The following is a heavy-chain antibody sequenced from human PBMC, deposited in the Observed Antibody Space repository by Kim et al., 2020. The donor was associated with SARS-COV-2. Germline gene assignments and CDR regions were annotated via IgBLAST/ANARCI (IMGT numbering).Heavy chain of an antibody. D-gene: IGHD6-13*01. V-gene: IGHV1-2*02. Sequence: ASVKVSCKASGYTFTGYYMHWVRQAPGQGLEWMGWINPNSGGTNYAQKFQGRVTMTRDTSISTAYMELSRLRSDDTAVYYCAPQLIGSSSWIRHYGMDVWGQGTTVTVSS. CDR2: INPNSGGT. CDR1: GYTFTGYY. CDR3: APQLIGSSSWIRHYGMDV. J-gene: IGHJ6*02.